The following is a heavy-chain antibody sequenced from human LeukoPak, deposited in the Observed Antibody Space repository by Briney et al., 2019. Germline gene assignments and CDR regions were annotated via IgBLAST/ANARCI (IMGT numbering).Heavy chain of an antibody. CDR3: AKDTALLPYSFSSGLHY. J-gene: IGHJ4*02. CDR1: GFTFSHYG. D-gene: IGHD1-26*01. Sequence: GGSLRLSCAASGFTFSHYGMSWVRPAPGKGLEGVAALSGSGGSTFYADSVKGRFTISRDNSNNTLYLQMNSLRAEYTAVYYCAKDTALLPYSFSSGLHYWGQGTLVTVSS. V-gene: IGHV3-23*01. CDR2: LSGSGGST.